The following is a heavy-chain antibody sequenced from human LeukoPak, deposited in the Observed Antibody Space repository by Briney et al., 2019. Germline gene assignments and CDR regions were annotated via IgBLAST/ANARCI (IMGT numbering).Heavy chain of an antibody. D-gene: IGHD4-23*01. CDR1: GFTFSSYA. CDR2: ISGSGGST. CDR3: AKVGPRDYGGNLFDY. Sequence: GGSLRLPCAASGFTFSSYAMSWVRQAPGKGLEWVSAISGSGGSTYYADSVKGRFTISRDNSKNTLYLQMNSPRAEDTAVYYCAKVGPRDYGGNLFDYWGQGTLVTVSS. V-gene: IGHV3-23*01. J-gene: IGHJ4*02.